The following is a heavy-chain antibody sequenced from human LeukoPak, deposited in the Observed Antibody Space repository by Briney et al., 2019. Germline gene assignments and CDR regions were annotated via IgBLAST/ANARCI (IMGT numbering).Heavy chain of an antibody. CDR2: ISYDGSNK. J-gene: IGHJ4*02. V-gene: IGHV3-30-3*01. Sequence: TGGSLRLSCAASGFTFSSYAMHWVRQAPGKGLEWVAVISYDGSNKYYADSVKGRFTISRDNSKNTLYLQMNSLRAEDTAVYYCARDYKGLLDYWGQGTLVTVSS. D-gene: IGHD3-10*01. CDR3: ARDYKGLLDY. CDR1: GFTFSSYA.